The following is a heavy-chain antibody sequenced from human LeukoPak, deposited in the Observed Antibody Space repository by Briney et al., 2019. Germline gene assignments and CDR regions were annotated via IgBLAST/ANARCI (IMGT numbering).Heavy chain of an antibody. Sequence: GGSLRLSCAASGFTFSHSGRHWVRQAPGKGLEWVAVISNDESNKYYGDSVKGRFTISRDNSKNTLYLQMNSLRAEDTAVYYCASVGSIVAAGTLDYWGQGTLVTVSS. CDR2: ISNDESNK. V-gene: IGHV3-33*05. CDR1: GFTFSHSG. CDR3: ASVGSIVAAGTLDY. D-gene: IGHD6-13*01. J-gene: IGHJ4*02.